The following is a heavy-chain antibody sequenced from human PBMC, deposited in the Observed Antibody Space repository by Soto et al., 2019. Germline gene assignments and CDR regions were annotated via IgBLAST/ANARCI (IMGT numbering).Heavy chain of an antibody. V-gene: IGHV2-5*01. CDR1: GFSLNTGGAG. Sequence: QITLKESGPTLVQPTQPLTLTCTFSGFSLNTGGAGVGWIRQPPGKALEWLALIYWNDDKRYSPSLKSKLTITKDASKNQVVLTMTNMDPVDTATYYCAHRGYGDYPRDNWFDPWGHGILVTVSS. J-gene: IGHJ5*02. CDR2: IYWNDDK. CDR3: AHRGYGDYPRDNWFDP. D-gene: IGHD4-17*01.